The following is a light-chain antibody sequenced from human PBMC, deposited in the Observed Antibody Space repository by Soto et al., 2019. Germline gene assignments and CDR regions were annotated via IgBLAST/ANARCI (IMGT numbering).Light chain of an antibody. CDR2: GVS. V-gene: IGKV3-20*01. CDR1: QSVNTKY. CDR3: QQYNTWFT. J-gene: IGKJ4*01. Sequence: EIVLTQSPGTLSLSPGERATLSCRASQSVNTKYLAWYQQKPGQAPRLLISGVSSRATGIPDRFSGSGSGTEFTLTISSLQSEDFAVYYCQQYNTWFTFGGGTKVDIK.